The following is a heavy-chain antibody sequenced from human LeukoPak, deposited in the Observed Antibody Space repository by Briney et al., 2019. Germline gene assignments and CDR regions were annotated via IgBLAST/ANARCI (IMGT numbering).Heavy chain of an antibody. V-gene: IGHV3-23*01. J-gene: IGHJ4*02. CDR2: ISGSGTRT. Sequence: GGSLRLSCAAPGFTFSTSAMSWVRQAPGKGLEWVSTISGSGTRTYYADSVKGRFTISRDISKNTLYLQMNSLRAEDTALFYCAKDPQMGAAADYWGQGTLVSVSS. CDR3: AKDPQMGAAADY. D-gene: IGHD6-13*01. CDR1: GFTFSTSA.